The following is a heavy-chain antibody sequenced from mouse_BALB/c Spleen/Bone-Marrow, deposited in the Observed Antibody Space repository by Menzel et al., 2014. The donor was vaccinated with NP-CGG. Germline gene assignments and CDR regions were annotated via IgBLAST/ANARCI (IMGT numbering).Heavy chain of an antibody. V-gene: IGHV1-18*01. Sequence: EVQLQQSGPELVKPGASMKISCKASGYSFTGYTMNWVKQSLGKNLEWIGLISPYNGGTSYNQKFKGKATLTVDKSSSTAYMELLSLTSEDSAVYYCARDYDGYYFDYWGQGTTLTVSS. J-gene: IGHJ2*01. CDR1: GYSFTGYT. CDR3: ARDYDGYYFDY. D-gene: IGHD2-4*01. CDR2: ISPYNGGT.